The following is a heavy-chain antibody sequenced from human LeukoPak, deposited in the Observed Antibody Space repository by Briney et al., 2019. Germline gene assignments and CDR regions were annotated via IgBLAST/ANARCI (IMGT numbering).Heavy chain of an antibody. J-gene: IGHJ4*02. CDR3: ARDPPSFDS. Sequence: GSVKGQFTISRENAKNCLCLQMNSLRAEDTAVYYCARDPPSFDSWGQGTLVTVSS. V-gene: IGHV3-13*01.